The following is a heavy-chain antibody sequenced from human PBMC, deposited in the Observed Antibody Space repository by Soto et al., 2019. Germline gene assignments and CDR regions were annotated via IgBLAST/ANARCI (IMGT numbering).Heavy chain of an antibody. Sequence: QVQLQQSGPGLLNPSQTLSLTCVISGDSVSRTGIAWNWIRQSPLRGLEWLGRTYYSSRWNNDYAVSVKSRIAINLDISENQLSLQLNSVTPEDTAVYHCTRGINSAFDIWGQGTMVTVSS. V-gene: IGHV6-1*01. D-gene: IGHD2-21*01. CDR1: GDSVSRTGIA. CDR3: TRGINSAFDI. J-gene: IGHJ3*02. CDR2: TYYSSRWNN.